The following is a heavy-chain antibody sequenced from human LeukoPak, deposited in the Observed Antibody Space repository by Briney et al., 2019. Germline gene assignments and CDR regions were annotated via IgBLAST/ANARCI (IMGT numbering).Heavy chain of an antibody. CDR3: AKDIRYFGYCSGGSCRYTFDY. Sequence: GGSLRLSCAASGFTFSSYGMHWVRQAPGKGLEWVALIRYDGSNKYYADSVKGRFTISRDNSKNTLYLQTSSLRAEDTAVYYCAKDIRYFGYCSGGSCRYTFDYWGQGTLVTVSS. CDR2: IRYDGSNK. V-gene: IGHV3-30*02. J-gene: IGHJ4*02. CDR1: GFTFSSYG. D-gene: IGHD2-15*01.